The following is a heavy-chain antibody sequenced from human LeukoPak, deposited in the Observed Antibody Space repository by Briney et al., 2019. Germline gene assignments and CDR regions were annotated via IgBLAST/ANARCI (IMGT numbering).Heavy chain of an antibody. Sequence: SETLSLTCTVSGGSISSSSYYWGWIRQPPGKGLEWIGSIYYSGSTYYNPSLKSRVTISVDTSKTQFALKLSSVTPANTALYYFGVVVPHSYYGIGFYCRGQTTLVT. CDR1: GGSISSSSYY. V-gene: IGHV4-39*01. D-gene: IGHD2-15*01. CDR3: GVVVPHSYYGIGFYC. CDR2: IYYSGST. J-gene: IGHJ4*02.